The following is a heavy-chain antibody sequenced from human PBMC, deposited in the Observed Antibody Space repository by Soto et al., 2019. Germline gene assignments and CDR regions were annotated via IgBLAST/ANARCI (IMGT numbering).Heavy chain of an antibody. V-gene: IGHV3-53*02. CDR1: GFTVSTNY. J-gene: IGHJ6*02. Sequence: EVQLVETGGGSIQPGGSLRLSCAVSGFTVSTNYMSWVRQAPGKGLEWVSVIYYDDGSTYYADSVKGRFSISRDSSRNTLYLQMNSLRAGDTAVYYCASGQQVILRYYYGLDVWCQGTTVTVSS. CDR3: ASGQQVILRYYYGLDV. D-gene: IGHD6-13*01. CDR2: IYYDDGST.